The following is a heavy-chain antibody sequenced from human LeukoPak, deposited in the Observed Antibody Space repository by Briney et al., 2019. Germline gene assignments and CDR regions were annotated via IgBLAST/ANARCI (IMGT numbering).Heavy chain of an antibody. CDR2: ISYSGST. D-gene: IGHD3-10*01. V-gene: IGHV4-39*07. Sequence: SETLSLTCTVSGGSISSRPYYWGWVRQPPGKGLEWIGTISYSGSTYYNPSLKSRVTISVDTSKNQFSLKLSSVTAADTAVYYCASLYGSGDLGAFDIWGQGTMVTVSS. CDR3: ASLYGSGDLGAFDI. J-gene: IGHJ3*02. CDR1: GGSISSRPYY.